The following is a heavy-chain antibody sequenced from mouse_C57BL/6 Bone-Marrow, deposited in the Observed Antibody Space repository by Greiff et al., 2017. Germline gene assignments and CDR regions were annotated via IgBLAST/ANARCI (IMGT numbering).Heavy chain of an antibody. J-gene: IGHJ4*01. CDR1: GFNIKNTY. V-gene: IGHV14-3*01. D-gene: IGHD1-1*01. Sequence: VQLKESVAELVRPGASVKLSCTASGFNIKNTYMHWVKQRPEQGLEWIGRIDPANGNTKYAPKFQGKATITAETSSNTAYMQLSSLTSEDTAIYYCALLLLRYYYAMDYWGQGTSVTVSS. CDR2: IDPANGNT. CDR3: ALLLLRYYYAMDY.